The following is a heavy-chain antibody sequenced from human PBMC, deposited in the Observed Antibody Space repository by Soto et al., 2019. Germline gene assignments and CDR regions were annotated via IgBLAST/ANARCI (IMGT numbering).Heavy chain of an antibody. CDR2: INRDGSKT. Sequence: EVHLEESGGDLVQPGGSLRLSCAASGFTLSAYWMTWVRQAPGKGLEWVANINRDGSKTSYLDSVRGRFTISRDNVGNSLYLQMDSLRADDTALYYCARDVSTGSSSLYLDAFDIWGQGTMVPVSS. V-gene: IGHV3-7*05. CDR3: ARDVSTGSSSLYLDAFDI. J-gene: IGHJ3*02. D-gene: IGHD6-13*01. CDR1: GFTLSAYW.